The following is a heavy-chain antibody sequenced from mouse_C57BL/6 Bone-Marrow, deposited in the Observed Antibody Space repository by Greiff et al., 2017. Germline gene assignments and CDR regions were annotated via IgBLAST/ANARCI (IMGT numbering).Heavy chain of an antibody. J-gene: IGHJ2*01. V-gene: IGHV1-61*01. CDR3: ARSPYGNYSGY. D-gene: IGHD2-10*02. Sequence: QVQLQQPGAELVRPGSSVKLSCKASGYTFTSYWMDWVKQRPGQGLEWIGNIYPSDSETHYNQKFKDKATLTVDKSSSTAYMQLSSLTSEDSAVYYCARSPYGNYSGYWGQGTTRTVSS. CDR1: GYTFTSYW. CDR2: IYPSDSET.